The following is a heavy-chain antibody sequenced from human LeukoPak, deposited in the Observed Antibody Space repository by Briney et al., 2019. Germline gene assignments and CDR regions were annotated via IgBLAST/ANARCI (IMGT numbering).Heavy chain of an antibody. CDR1: GFTVSSNY. CDR3: ARETYYYDSSGYGSAFDI. V-gene: IGHV3-53*01. CDR2: IYSGGST. D-gene: IGHD3-22*01. J-gene: IGHJ3*02. Sequence: PGGSLRLSCAASGFTVSSNYMSWVRQAPGKGLEWVSVIYSGGSTYYANSVKGRFTISRDNSKNTLYLQMNSLRAEDTAVYYCARETYYYDSSGYGSAFDIWAKGRWSPSLQ.